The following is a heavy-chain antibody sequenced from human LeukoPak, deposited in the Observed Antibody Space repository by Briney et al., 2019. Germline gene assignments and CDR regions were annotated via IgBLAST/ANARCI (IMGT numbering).Heavy chain of an antibody. V-gene: IGHV4-59*08. J-gene: IGHJ4*02. CDR3: ARHGYSSLYY. Sequence: SETLTLTCTVSGGSISSYYWSWVRQPPGKGLEWIGYIYYSGSTNYYPSLKSRVTISVDTSRTQFSLKLSSVTAADTAVYYCARHGYSSLYYWGQGALVTVSS. CDR2: IYYSGST. CDR1: GGSISSYY. D-gene: IGHD5-18*01.